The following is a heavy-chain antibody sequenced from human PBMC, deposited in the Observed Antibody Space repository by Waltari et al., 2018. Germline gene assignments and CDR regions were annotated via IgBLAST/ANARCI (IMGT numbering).Heavy chain of an antibody. Sequence: VQLQESGPGLVKPSEPLSLRCNVSGDSIRSLFWSWSRKAPGKGLEWIGQMYFSGTKDNNPSLKSRVAISIDTSKNHCSLNLRSVTAAETAIYYWARLPRGSVIIGAFDIWGQGTQVTVSS. CDR1: GDSIRSLF. J-gene: IGHJ3*02. CDR2: MYFSGTK. CDR3: ARLPRGSVIIGAFDI. V-gene: IGHV4-59*11. D-gene: IGHD3-22*01.